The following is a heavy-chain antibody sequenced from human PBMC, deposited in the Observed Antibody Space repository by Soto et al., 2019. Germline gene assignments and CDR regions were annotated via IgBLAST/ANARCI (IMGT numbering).Heavy chain of an antibody. CDR2: INGDGSGT. CDR3: ARGIFGSGTANDY. V-gene: IGHV3-74*01. CDR1: GFTFSGSW. Sequence: SLRLSCAASGFTFSGSWMHWVRQAPWKGLVWVSRINGDGSGTSYADFVKGRFTISRDDAKNTLFLQMNGLRAEDTAVYYCARGIFGSGTANDYWGQGTLVTVSS. D-gene: IGHD3-10*01. J-gene: IGHJ4*02.